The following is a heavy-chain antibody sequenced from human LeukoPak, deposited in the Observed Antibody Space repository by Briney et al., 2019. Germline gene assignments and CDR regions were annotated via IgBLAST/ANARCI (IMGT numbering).Heavy chain of an antibody. CDR1: GGSFSGYY. CDR2: IYTSGST. J-gene: IGHJ3*02. CDR3: ARDPHRRYSSSWPRGAFDI. D-gene: IGHD6-13*01. Sequence: SETLSLTCAVYGGSFSGYYWSWIRQPAGKGLEWIGRIYTSGSTNYNPSLKSRVTMSVDTSKNQFSLKLSSVTAADTAVYYCARDPHRRYSSSWPRGAFDIWGQGTMVTVSS. V-gene: IGHV4-4*07.